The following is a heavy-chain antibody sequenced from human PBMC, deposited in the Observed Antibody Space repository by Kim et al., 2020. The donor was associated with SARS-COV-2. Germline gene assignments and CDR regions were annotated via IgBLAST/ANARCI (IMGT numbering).Heavy chain of an antibody. J-gene: IGHJ5*02. CDR2: INPDSGGT. CDR1: GHSFTGYY. Sequence: ASVKVSCKASGHSFTGYYMHWVRQAPGQGLEWMGWINPDSGGTKYEQNFQGRVTMTGDTSITTAYMELSSLSSDDTAVYYCASARARSNVFDLWGQGTLV. V-gene: IGHV1-2*02. CDR3: ASARARSNVFDL.